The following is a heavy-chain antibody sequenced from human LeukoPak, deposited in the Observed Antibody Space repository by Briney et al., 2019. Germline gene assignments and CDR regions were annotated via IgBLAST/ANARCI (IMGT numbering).Heavy chain of an antibody. J-gene: IGHJ4*02. CDR2: ISGSGGST. Sequence: GGSLRLSCAASGFTFSSYAMSWVRQAPGKGLEWVPAISGSGGSTYYADSVKGRFTISRDNSKNTLYLQMNSLRAEDTAVYYCAKARASIFGVVDDFGYWGQGTLVTVSS. V-gene: IGHV3-23*01. CDR3: AKARASIFGVVDDFGY. D-gene: IGHD3-3*01. CDR1: GFTFSSYA.